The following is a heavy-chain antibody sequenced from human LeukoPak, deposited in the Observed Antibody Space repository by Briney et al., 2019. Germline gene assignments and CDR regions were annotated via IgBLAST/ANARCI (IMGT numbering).Heavy chain of an antibody. CDR3: ARDVVY. CDR1: GFSFSSYT. V-gene: IGHV3-48*02. J-gene: IGHJ4*02. Sequence: PGGSLRLSCAASGFSFSSYTMNWVRQAPGKGLEWISYISSSGNIMYYADSAKGRFTISRDNAKNSLYLQMNSLRDEDTAVYYCARDVVYWGQGTLVTVSS. CDR2: ISSSGNIM.